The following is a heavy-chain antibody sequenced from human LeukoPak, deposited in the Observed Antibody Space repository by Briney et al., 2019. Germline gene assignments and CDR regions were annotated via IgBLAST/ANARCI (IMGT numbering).Heavy chain of an antibody. Sequence: SETLSLTCAVSGDSFSSHYWTWIRQSPGTGLEWIGYISHIGRTNYNPSLKSRVTISIDTSKNQFSLKLRSVTAADTAVYYYARDLVTVTKGFDIWGQGTMVSVSS. J-gene: IGHJ3*02. D-gene: IGHD4-17*01. CDR3: ARDLVTVTKGFDI. CDR1: GDSFSSHY. V-gene: IGHV4-59*11. CDR2: ISHIGRT.